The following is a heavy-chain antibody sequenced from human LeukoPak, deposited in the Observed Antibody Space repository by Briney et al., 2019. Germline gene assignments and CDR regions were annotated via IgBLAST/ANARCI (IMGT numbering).Heavy chain of an antibody. CDR1: GFTFSSYS. D-gene: IGHD2-2*01. V-gene: IGHV3-21*01. Sequence: GGSLRLSCAASGFTFSSYSMNWVRQAPGKGLEWVSSISSSSSSYIYYADSVKGRFTISRDNAKNSLYLQMNSLRAEDTAVYYCARDSVVPAAEYYFDYWGQGTLVTVSS. CDR2: ISSSSSSYI. CDR3: ARDSVVPAAEYYFDY. J-gene: IGHJ4*02.